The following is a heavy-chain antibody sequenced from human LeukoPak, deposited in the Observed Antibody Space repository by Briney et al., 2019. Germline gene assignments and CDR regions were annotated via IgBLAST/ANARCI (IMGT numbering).Heavy chain of an antibody. J-gene: IGHJ4*02. CDR2: IGSDGSKK. V-gene: IGHV3-30*18. CDR1: GFSFRSYG. CDR3: AKEIYYDSSAFFDY. D-gene: IGHD3-22*01. Sequence: PGGSLRLSCAASGFSFRSYGIHWVRQGPGKGLEWVAVIGSDGSKKYYADSLKGRFTISRDNSKNTLYLQMNSLRPEDTAMYFCAKEIYYDSSAFFDYWGQGTLVTVSS.